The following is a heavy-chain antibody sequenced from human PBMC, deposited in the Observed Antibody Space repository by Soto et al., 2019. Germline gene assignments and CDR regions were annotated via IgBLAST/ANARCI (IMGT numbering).Heavy chain of an antibody. J-gene: IGHJ4*02. V-gene: IGHV4-39*07. CDR1: DDSINSDKYY. CDR3: ARHYPIGNNWNYFDY. Sequence: SETLSLTCSVSDDSINSDKYYWGWIRQPPGKGLEWIGSIYYSGSTYYNPSLKSRVTISVDTSKNQFSLKLSSVTAADTAVYYCARHYPIGNNWNYFDYWGQGTLVTVSS. D-gene: IGHD1-1*01. CDR2: IYYSGST.